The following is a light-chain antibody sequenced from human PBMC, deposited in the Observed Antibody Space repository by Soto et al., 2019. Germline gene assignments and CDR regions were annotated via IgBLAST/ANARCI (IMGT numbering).Light chain of an antibody. V-gene: IGKV3-11*01. CDR2: GTS. Sequence: EIVLTQYPATLSLYTEERATLSCRASQNISRSLAWYQQKPGQGPSLLIYGTSTRATGIPDRFSGGGSGTDFTLTISSLEPEDFAVYYCQQLSNGPPVTFGQGTRLEI. J-gene: IGKJ5*01. CDR1: QNISRS. CDR3: QQLSNGPPVT.